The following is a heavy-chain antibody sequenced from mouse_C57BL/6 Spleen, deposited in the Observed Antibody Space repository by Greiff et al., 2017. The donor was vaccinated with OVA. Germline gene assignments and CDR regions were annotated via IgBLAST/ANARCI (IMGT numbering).Heavy chain of an antibody. CDR3: TRDSGTASWFAY. D-gene: IGHD4-1*01. CDR1: GFTFSSYA. Sequence: EVHLVESGEGLVKPGGSLKLSCAASGFTFSSYAMSWVRQTPEKRLEWVAYISSGGDYIYYADTVKGRFTISRDNARNTLYLQMSSLKSEDTAMYYCTRDSGTASWFAYWGQGTLVTVSA. V-gene: IGHV5-9-1*02. J-gene: IGHJ3*01. CDR2: ISSGGDYI.